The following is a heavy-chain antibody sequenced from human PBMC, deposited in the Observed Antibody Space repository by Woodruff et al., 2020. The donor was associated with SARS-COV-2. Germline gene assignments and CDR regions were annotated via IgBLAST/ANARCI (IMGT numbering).Heavy chain of an antibody. J-gene: IGHJ4*02. CDR2: GGGGST. CDR3: ARDRPGGSCDY. D-gene: IGHD2-15*01. V-gene: IGHV3-23*01. Sequence: GGGGSTYYAHSVSGRFTISRDNSKNTLYVQMNSLRAEDTAVYYCARDRPGGSCDYWGQGTLVTVSS.